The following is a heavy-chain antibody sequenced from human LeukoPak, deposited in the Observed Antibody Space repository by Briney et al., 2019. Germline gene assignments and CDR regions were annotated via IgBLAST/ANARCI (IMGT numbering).Heavy chain of an antibody. J-gene: IGHJ4*02. CDR2: ISGSAGTT. Sequence: GGSLRLSCAASGFTFSSYAMSWVRQAPGKGLEWVSAISGSAGTTYYADSVMGRFTISRDNSKNTLYLQMNSLRAEDTAVYYCAKDEGYYYDSSGYYYAASFDYWGQGTLVTVSS. V-gene: IGHV3-23*01. D-gene: IGHD3-22*01. CDR1: GFTFSSYA. CDR3: AKDEGYYYDSSGYYYAASFDY.